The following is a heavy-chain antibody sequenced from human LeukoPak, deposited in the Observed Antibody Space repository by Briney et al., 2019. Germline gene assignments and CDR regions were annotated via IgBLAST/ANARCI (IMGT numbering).Heavy chain of an antibody. CDR3: ARHSGSGSLSRPFDP. V-gene: IGHV4-39*02. CDR1: GDSVTSGGFY. J-gene: IGHJ5*02. Sequence: PSETPSLTCTVSGDSVTSGGFYWAWLRQPPGRGLEWIATVYYTGSTYYNPSLNSRVTISIDTSKNHFSLKLRSVVAPDTAVYYCARHSGSGSLSRPFDPWGQGTLVTVSS. CDR2: VYYTGST. D-gene: IGHD3-10*01.